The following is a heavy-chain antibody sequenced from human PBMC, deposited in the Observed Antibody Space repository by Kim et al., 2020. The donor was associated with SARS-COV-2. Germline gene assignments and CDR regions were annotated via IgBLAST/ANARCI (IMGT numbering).Heavy chain of an antibody. Sequence: DSVKGAVTSSIDNSKNTLYLQMNRLRAEDTAVYYCARDSANAYSSNAFDIWGQGTMVTVSS. J-gene: IGHJ3*02. V-gene: IGHV3-7*01. D-gene: IGHD6-19*01. CDR3: ARDSANAYSSNAFDI.